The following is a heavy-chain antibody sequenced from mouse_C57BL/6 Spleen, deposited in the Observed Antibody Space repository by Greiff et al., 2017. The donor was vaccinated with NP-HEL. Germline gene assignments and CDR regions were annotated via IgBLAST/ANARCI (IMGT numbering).Heavy chain of an antibody. CDR3: ARHIYSPLWYFDV. V-gene: IGHV5-6*01. Sequence: EVMLVESGGDLVKPGGSLKLSCAASGFTFSSYGMSWVRQTPDKRLEWVATISSGGSYTYYPDRVKGRFTISRDNAKNTLYLQMSSLKSEDTAMYYCARHIYSPLWYFDVWGTGTTVTVSS. J-gene: IGHJ1*03. CDR2: ISSGGSYT. CDR1: GFTFSSYG. D-gene: IGHD2-1*01.